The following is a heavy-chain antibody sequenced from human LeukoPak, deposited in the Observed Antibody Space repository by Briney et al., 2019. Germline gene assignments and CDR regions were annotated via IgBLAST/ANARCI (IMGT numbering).Heavy chain of an antibody. D-gene: IGHD6-19*01. V-gene: IGHV4-39*01. CDR3: ASLAVALFDY. J-gene: IGHJ4*02. Sequence: SETLSLTCTVSGCSISSSSYYWGWIRQPPGKGLEWIGSIYYSGTTYYNPSLKSLVTISVDTSKNQFSLKLSSVTAADTAVYYCASLAVALFDYWGKGTLVTVSS. CDR1: GCSISSSSYY. CDR2: IYYSGTT.